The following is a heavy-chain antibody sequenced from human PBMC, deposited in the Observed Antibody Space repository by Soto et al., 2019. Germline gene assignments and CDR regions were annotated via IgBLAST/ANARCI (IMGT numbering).Heavy chain of an antibody. J-gene: IGHJ1*01. D-gene: IGHD3-10*01. V-gene: IGHV4-31*03. CDR2: FYDSATT. CDR3: ARSSVGFGDLKS. CDR1: GASISSRTDY. Sequence: QVQLQESGPGLVKPSQTLSLTCTVSGASISSRTDYWTWVRQHPGEGLEWIGYFYDSATTHYNPSLRGRISISVDTSKNHFSLNMRSVTAADTAVYFCARSSVGFGDLKSWGQGTLVVVSS.